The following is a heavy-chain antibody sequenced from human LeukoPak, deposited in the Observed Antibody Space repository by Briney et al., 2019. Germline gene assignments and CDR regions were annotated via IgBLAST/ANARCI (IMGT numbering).Heavy chain of an antibody. Sequence: GVSLRLSCAASGFTFNNYNMNWVRQTPGKGLEWVSSITRDSIYTFYADSVRGRFTISRDNAKNLLSLQMNSLRAEDTAVYYCARDPYNGYYGDDYYYYMDVWGKGTTVTISS. CDR2: ITRDSIYT. J-gene: IGHJ6*03. D-gene: IGHD4-17*01. CDR3: ARDPYNGYYGDDYYYYMDV. CDR1: GFTFNNYN. V-gene: IGHV3-21*01.